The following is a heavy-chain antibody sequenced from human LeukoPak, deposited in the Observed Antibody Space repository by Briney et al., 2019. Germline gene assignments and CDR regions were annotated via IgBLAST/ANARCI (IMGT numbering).Heavy chain of an antibody. D-gene: IGHD3-22*01. CDR2: ISSGNTYV. CDR1: GFTFSAYD. Sequence: PGGSLRLSCTTSGFTFSAYDMVWIRQAPGRGLEWVSSISSGNTYVYYADSVKGRFTISRDNANNSLSLQMISLRAEDTAVYYCASRPRPYYYDSNGYFPLNFWGQGTLVAVSS. V-gene: IGHV3-21*06. J-gene: IGHJ4*02. CDR3: ASRPRPYYYDSNGYFPLNF.